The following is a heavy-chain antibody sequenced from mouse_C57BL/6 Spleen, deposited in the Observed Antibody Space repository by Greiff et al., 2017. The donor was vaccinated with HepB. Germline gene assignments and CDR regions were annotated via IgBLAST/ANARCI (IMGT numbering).Heavy chain of an antibody. D-gene: IGHD1-1*01. Sequence: QVQLQQPGAELVKPGASVKMSCKASGYTFTSYWITWVKQRPGQGLEWIGDIYPGSGSTNYNEKFKSKATLTVDTSSSTAYMQLSSLTSEDSAVYYCARSVITTVVALYAMDYWGQGTSVTVSS. CDR1: GYTFTSYW. CDR3: ARSVITTVVALYAMDY. CDR2: IYPGSGST. J-gene: IGHJ4*01. V-gene: IGHV1-55*01.